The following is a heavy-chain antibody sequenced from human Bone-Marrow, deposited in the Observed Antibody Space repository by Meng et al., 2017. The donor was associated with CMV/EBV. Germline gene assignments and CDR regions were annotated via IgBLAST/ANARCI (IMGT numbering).Heavy chain of an antibody. D-gene: IGHD2-2*01. V-gene: IGHV4-34*01. J-gene: IGHJ6*02. CDR3: ARVTGVVVPAASWYYYYGMDV. CDR1: GVSFSGYY. CDR2: INHSGST. Sequence: SETLSLTCAVYGVSFSGYYWSWIRQPPGKGLEWIGEINHSGSTNYNPSLKSRVTISVDTSKNQFSLKLSSVTAADTAVYYCARVTGVVVPAASWYYYYGMDVWGQGTTVTVSS.